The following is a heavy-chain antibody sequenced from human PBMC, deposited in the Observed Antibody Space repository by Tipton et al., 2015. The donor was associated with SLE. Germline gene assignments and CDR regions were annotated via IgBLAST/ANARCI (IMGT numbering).Heavy chain of an antibody. V-gene: IGHV4-59*11. D-gene: IGHD2-2*01. J-gene: IGHJ5*02. CDR3: ARGGCSSSSCLKWFDP. CDR1: SGSISSHY. Sequence: TLSLTCTVSSGSISSHYWSWIRQPPGKGPEWIGYIYYSGSTNYNPSLKSRVTISLATSRNQFSLKLSSVTAADTAVYYCARGGCSSSSCLKWFDPWGQGTLVTVSS. CDR2: IYYSGST.